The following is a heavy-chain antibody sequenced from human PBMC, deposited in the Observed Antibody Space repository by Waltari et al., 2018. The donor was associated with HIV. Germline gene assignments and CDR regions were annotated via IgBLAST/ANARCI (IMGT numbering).Heavy chain of an antibody. CDR2: ISYDGSNK. Sequence: QVQLVESGGGVVQPGRSLRLSCAASGFTFSSYGRHGVRQAPGKGLEWVAVISYDGSNKYYADSVKGRFTISRDNSKNTLYLQMNSLRAEDTAVYYCAKDRSISMDVWGQGTTVTVSS. V-gene: IGHV3-30*18. CDR1: GFTFSSYG. CDR3: AKDRSISMDV. J-gene: IGHJ6*02.